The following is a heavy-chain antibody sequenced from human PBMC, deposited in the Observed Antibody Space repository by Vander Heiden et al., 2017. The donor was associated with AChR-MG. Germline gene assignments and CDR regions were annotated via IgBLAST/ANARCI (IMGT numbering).Heavy chain of an antibody. J-gene: IGHJ6*03. CDR1: GGSLSSYY. CDR2: IYYSGST. Sequence: QVQLQESGPGLVKPSETLSLTCTVSGGSLSSYYWSWIRQPPGKGLEWIGYIYYSGSTNYNPSLKSRVTISVDTSKNQFSLKLSSVTAADTAVYYCARGGSSSWYYYYYYMDVWGKGTTVTVSS. D-gene: IGHD6-13*01. CDR3: ARGGSSSWYYYYYYMDV. V-gene: IGHV4-59*01.